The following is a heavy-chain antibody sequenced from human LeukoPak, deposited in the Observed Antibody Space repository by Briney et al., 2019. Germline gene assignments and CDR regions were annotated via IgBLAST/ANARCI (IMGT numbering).Heavy chain of an antibody. CDR1: GGSISSGDYY. D-gene: IGHD3-22*01. CDR2: INHSGST. CDR3: ARFHYYDSSGSM. V-gene: IGHV4-39*07. J-gene: IGHJ4*02. Sequence: SETLSLTCTVSGGSISSGDYYWSWIRQPPGKGLVWIGEINHSGSTNYNPSLKSRVTISVDTSKNQFSLKLSSVTAADTAVYYCARFHYYDSSGSMWGQGTLVTVSS.